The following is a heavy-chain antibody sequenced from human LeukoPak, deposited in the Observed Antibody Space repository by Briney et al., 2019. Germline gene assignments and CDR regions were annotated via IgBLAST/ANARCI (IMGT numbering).Heavy chain of an antibody. V-gene: IGHV3-53*01. CDR1: GFTVSSNY. J-gene: IGHJ4*02. CDR3: ATGPGATMF. CDR2: IYSGGST. Sequence: PGGSLRLSCAASGFTVSSNYMTWVRQAPGKGLEWVSVIYSGGSTYYADSVKGRFTVSRDNAKHTLYLQMNSLRAEDTAVYYCATGPGATMFGGQGSLVTVSS. D-gene: IGHD1-26*01.